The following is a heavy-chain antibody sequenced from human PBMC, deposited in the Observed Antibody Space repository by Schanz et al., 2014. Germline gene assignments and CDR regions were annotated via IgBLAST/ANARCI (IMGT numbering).Heavy chain of an antibody. Sequence: VQLVESGGDLVQPGGSLRLSCSASGFTFSTFAMHWVRQAPGKGLEYVSAISHDGYSTYYADSVKGRFTISRDNSKNTLYLQMNSLRAEDTAVYYCARPALWCGDNCFDPWGQGTLVTVSS. CDR2: ISHDGYST. J-gene: IGHJ5*02. CDR1: GFTFSTFA. V-gene: IGHV3-64*04. CDR3: ARPALWCGDNCFDP. D-gene: IGHD3-10*01.